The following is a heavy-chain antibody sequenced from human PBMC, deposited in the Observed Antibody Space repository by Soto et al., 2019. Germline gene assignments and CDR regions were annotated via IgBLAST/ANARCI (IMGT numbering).Heavy chain of an antibody. CDR1: GYTFTSYY. D-gene: IGHD3-22*01. J-gene: IGHJ6*02. CDR2: INPSGGST. Sequence: ASVKVSCKASGYTFTSYYMHWVRQAPGQGLEWMGIINPSGGSTSYAQKFQGRVTMTRDTSTSTVYMELSSLRSEDTAVYYCARGGLGVTMIVVVDYYYYGMDVWGQGTTVNVSS. CDR3: ARGGLGVTMIVVVDYYYYGMDV. V-gene: IGHV1-46*03.